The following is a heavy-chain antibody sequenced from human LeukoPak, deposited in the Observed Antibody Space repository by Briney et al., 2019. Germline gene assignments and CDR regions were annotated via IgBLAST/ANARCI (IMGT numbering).Heavy chain of an antibody. D-gene: IGHD6-19*01. J-gene: IGHJ4*02. CDR1: GFTFDDYA. CDR2: ISGDGGST. Sequence: SAGSLRLSCAASGFTFDDYAMHWVRQAPGKGLEWVSLISGDGGSTYYAYSVKGRITISRDNSKNSLYLQMNSLRTEDTALYYSFYDAAGTGALDYWGQGTLVTAS. V-gene: IGHV3-43*02. CDR3: FYDAAGTGALDY.